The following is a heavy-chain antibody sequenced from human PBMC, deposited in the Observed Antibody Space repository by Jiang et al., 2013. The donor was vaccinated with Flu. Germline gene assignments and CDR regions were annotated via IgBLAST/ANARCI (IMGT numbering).Heavy chain of an antibody. D-gene: IGHD3-22*01. J-gene: IGHJ3*02. CDR3: VHRRMISHPSHVFDI. Sequence: KPTQTLTLTCTFSGFSTRGLVGVGCGAGSVSPQGKALEWLAHIYWDDDKRQSPSLRNRLTITKDTSKNQVVLTMTEMDPVDTATYYCVHRRMISHPSHVFDIWGQGTMVTVSS. CDR2: IYWDDDK. V-gene: IGHV2-5*02. CDR1: GFSTRGLVGVG.